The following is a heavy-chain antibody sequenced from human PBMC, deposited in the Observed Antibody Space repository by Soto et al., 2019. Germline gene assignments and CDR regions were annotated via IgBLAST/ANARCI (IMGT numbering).Heavy chain of an antibody. CDR2: IYYSASS. CDR3: AGETSYYYDSSGFDY. J-gene: IGHJ4*02. D-gene: IGHD3-22*01. CDR1: GGSISSGVCY. V-gene: IGHV4-30-4*01. Sequence: SVTLSLTCTVSGGSISSGVCYWRWDIQPPGKGLGWSGYIYYSASSYYNPSRKSRVTISVDASKNQFSLKLSSVTAADTAVYYCAGETSYYYDSSGFDYWGQGTLVTVAS.